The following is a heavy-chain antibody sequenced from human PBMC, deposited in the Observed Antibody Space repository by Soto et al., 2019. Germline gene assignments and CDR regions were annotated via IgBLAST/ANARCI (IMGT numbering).Heavy chain of an antibody. Sequence: EVQWVESGGGLVQPGGALRLSCAASGFTLSTYAMNWVRQAPGKGLEWVSYISSRSSTLFYADSVKGRFTISRDNAKNSLYLQMDSLRDEDTAVYYCARAGWLHSPFDSWGQGTLVAVSS. D-gene: IGHD5-12*01. CDR1: GFTLSTYA. CDR3: ARAGWLHSPFDS. CDR2: ISSRSSTL. J-gene: IGHJ5*01. V-gene: IGHV3-48*02.